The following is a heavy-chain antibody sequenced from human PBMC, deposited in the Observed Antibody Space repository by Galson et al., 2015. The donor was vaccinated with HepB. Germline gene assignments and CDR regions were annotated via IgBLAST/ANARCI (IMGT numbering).Heavy chain of an antibody. CDR1: GFTFGDYA. J-gene: IGHJ4*02. Sequence: SLRLSCAASGFTFGDYAMSWFRQAPGKGLEWVGFIRSKAYGGTTEYAASVKGRFTISRDDSKSIAYLQMNSLKTEDTAVYYCTRGGSRDGYNLGVMGYWGQGTLVTVSS. CDR3: TRGGSRDGYNLGVMGY. CDR2: IRSKAYGGTT. D-gene: IGHD5-24*01. V-gene: IGHV3-49*03.